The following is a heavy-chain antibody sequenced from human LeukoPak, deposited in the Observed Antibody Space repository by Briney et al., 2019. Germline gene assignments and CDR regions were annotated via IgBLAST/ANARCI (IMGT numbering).Heavy chain of an antibody. CDR1: GYSIRRGYY. J-gene: IGHJ4*02. CDR2: IYHSGST. CDR3: ARGAREPDFDY. Sequence: SETLSLTCTVSGYSIRRGYYWGWIRQPPGKGLEWIANIYHSGSTSYNPPLKSRVTISVDTSKNQFSLKLSSVTAADTAVYYCARGAREPDFDYWGQGTLVTVSS. V-gene: IGHV4-38-2*02. D-gene: IGHD1-14*01.